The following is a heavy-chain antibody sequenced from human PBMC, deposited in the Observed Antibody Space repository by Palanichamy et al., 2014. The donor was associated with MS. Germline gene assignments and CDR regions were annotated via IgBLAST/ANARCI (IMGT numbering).Heavy chain of an antibody. CDR2: IYMSGST. CDR1: GVSITSGSYY. CDR3: ARSWYGDLFDP. J-gene: IGHJ5*02. V-gene: IGHV4-61*02. D-gene: IGHD3-10*01. Sequence: VQLQESGPGLVKPSQTLSLTCTVTGVSITSGSYYWNWIRQPAGKGLEWIGRIYMSGSTNYNPSLKSRVTISVDMSKSQFSLKLSSVTAADTAVYYCARSWYGDLFDPWGQGILVTVSS.